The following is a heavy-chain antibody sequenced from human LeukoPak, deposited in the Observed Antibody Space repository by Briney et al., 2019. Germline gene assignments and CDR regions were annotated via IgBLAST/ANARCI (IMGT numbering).Heavy chain of an antibody. D-gene: IGHD6-13*01. J-gene: IGHJ4*01. V-gene: IGHV3-74*01. Sequence: GGSLRLSCAASGFTFTNYWMHRVRQGQGKGLVWVSRISTDGSTRHYADSVKGRFTISRDNSKNMMYLQMNSLRAEDTAVYYCASASSHRIAAGGDYWGHGTLVTVSS. CDR2: ISTDGSTR. CDR3: ASASSHRIAAGGDY. CDR1: GFTFTNYW.